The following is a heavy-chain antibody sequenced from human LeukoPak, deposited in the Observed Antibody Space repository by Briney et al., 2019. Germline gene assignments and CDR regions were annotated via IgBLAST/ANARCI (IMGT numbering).Heavy chain of an antibody. CDR1: GFTISGFW. J-gene: IGHJ4*01. CDR2: MNSAGTTI. Sequence: GGSLRLSCAASGFTISGFWMHWVRQVPGEGLVWVARMNSAGTTINYADSVKGRFTISRDNVRNTLHLQMNNLSLEDTAVYFCIREVQVRASSSLGLWGRGTLVTVS. CDR3: IREVQVRASSSLGL. D-gene: IGHD1-1*01. V-gene: IGHV3-74*01.